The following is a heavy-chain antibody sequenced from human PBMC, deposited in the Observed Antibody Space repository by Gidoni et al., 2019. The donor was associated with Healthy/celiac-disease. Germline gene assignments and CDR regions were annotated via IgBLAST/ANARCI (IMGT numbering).Heavy chain of an antibody. CDR1: GFTFSSYS. CDR3: ARDHVPVGAPYYYYYGMDV. Sequence: EVQLVESGGGLVKPGGSLRLSCAASGFTFSSYSMNWVRQAPGKGLEWVSSISSSSSYIYYADSVKGRFTISRDNAKNSLYLQMNSLRAEDTAVYYCARDHVPVGAPYYYYYGMDVWGQGTTVTVSS. V-gene: IGHV3-21*01. CDR2: ISSSSSYI. D-gene: IGHD1-26*01. J-gene: IGHJ6*02.